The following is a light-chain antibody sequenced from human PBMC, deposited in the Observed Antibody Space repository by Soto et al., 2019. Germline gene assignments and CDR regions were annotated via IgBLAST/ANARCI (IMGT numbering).Light chain of an antibody. CDR2: LGS. V-gene: IGKV2-28*01. CDR3: MQALQTPWT. Sequence: DIVMTQSPLSLPVTPGEPASISCRSSQSLLHDNGYNYLDWYLQRPGQSPQLLIYLGSNRASGVPDRFSGSGSGTDFTLKISGVEAEDVGVYYCMQALQTPWTFDQGTKVEIK. CDR1: QSLLHDNGYNY. J-gene: IGKJ1*01.